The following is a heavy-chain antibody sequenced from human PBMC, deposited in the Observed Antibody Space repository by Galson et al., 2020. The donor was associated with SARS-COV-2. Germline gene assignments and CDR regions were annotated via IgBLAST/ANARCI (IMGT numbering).Heavy chain of an antibody. D-gene: IGHD5-18*01. V-gene: IGHV4-61*01. CDR1: GGSVSSGSYY. CDR2: IYSSGGT. CDR3: ARLDTALDY. J-gene: IGHJ4*02. Sequence: ASETLSLTCTVSGGSVSSGSYYWTWIRQPPGKGLEWIGYIYSSGGTSYSPSLKSRVTISVDTSKNQFSLKLNSVTAADTAVYYCARLDTALDYWGQGALVTVSS.